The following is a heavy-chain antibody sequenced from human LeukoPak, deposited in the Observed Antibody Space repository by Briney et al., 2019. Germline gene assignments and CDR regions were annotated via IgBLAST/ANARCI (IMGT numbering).Heavy chain of an antibody. J-gene: IGHJ4*02. CDR2: INPNSGGT. CDR1: GYTFTGYY. CDR3: ARVPWGLVATIEIYFDY. V-gene: IGHV1-2*02. Sequence: GASVKVSCKASGYTFTGYYMHWVRQAPGQGLEWMGWINPNSGGTNYAQKFQGRVTMTRDTSISTAYMGLSRLRSDDTAVYYCARVPWGLVATIEIYFDYWGQGTLVTVSS. D-gene: IGHD5-12*01.